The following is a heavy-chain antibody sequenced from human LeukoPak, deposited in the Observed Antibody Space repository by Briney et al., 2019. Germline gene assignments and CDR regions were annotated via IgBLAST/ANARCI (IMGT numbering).Heavy chain of an antibody. J-gene: IGHJ4*02. Sequence: GESLKISCKGSGYSFTSYWIGWVRQMPGKGLEWMGIIHPGDSDTRYSPSFQGQVTISADKSISTAYLQWSSLKASGTAMYYCARRHCSSTSCYVDYWGQGTLVTVSS. CDR2: IHPGDSDT. D-gene: IGHD2-2*01. CDR3: ARRHCSSTSCYVDY. CDR1: GYSFTSYW. V-gene: IGHV5-51*01.